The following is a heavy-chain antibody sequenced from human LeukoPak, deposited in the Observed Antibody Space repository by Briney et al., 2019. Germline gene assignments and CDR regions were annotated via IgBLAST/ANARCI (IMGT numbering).Heavy chain of an antibody. Sequence: GESLKISCKGSGYSFTNYWIGWARQMPGKGPEWMGIIYPGDSDTRYSPSFQGQVTISADKSISTAYLQWSSLKAPDTAMYYCARHLRLWQNWFDPWGQGTLVTVSS. V-gene: IGHV5-51*01. CDR2: IYPGDSDT. J-gene: IGHJ5*02. CDR3: ARHLRLWQNWFDP. D-gene: IGHD5-18*01. CDR1: GYSFTNYW.